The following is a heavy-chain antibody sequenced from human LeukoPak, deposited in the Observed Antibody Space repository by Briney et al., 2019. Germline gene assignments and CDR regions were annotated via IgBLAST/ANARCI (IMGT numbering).Heavy chain of an antibody. J-gene: IGHJ4*02. Sequence: PSETLSLTCSVSNASLISSSCYWGWIRQPPGTGLEWLGSIYYRGRAYYNPSLKIRVTISADTSKNQFSLNLNSVTASDTAVYYCARQKILDDNYDSSGYYVDQWGQGSLVTVSS. CDR2: IYYRGRA. CDR1: NASLISSSCY. D-gene: IGHD3-22*01. CDR3: ARQKILDDNYDSSGYYVDQ. V-gene: IGHV4-39*01.